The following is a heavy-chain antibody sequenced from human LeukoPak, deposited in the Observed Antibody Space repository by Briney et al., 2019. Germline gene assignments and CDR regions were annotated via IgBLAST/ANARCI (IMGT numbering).Heavy chain of an antibody. CDR3: ARGEEGVVVVAATPYYYYGMDV. J-gene: IGHJ6*02. CDR1: GYTFTSYG. Sequence: ASVKVSCKASGYTFTSYGISWVRQAPGQGLEWMGWISAYNGNTNYAQKLQGRVTMTSDTSTSTAYMELRSLRSDDTAVYYCARGEEGVVVVAATPYYYYGMDVWGQGTTVTVSS. CDR2: ISAYNGNT. D-gene: IGHD2-15*01. V-gene: IGHV1-18*01.